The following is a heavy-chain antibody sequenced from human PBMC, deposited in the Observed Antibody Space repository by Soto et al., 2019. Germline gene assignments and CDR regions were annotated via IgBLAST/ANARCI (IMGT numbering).Heavy chain of an antibody. J-gene: IGHJ6*02. CDR1: GDSVSSNSAA. V-gene: IGHV6-1*01. CDR3: AREWMVRGVKYYYYGMDV. Sequence: LSQTLSLTCAISGDSVSSNSAAWNWIRQSPSRGLEWLGRTYYRSKWYNDYAVSVKSRITINPDTSKNQFSLQLNSVTPEDTAVYYCAREWMVRGVKYYYYGMDVWGQGTTVTVSS. CDR2: TYYRSKWYN. D-gene: IGHD3-10*01.